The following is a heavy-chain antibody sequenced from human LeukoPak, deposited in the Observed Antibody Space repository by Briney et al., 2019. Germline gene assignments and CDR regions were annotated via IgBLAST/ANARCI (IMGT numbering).Heavy chain of an antibody. D-gene: IGHD6-19*01. CDR1: GYTFTSYG. Sequence: GASVKVSCKASGYTFTSYGISWVRQAPGQGLEWMGWISAYNGNTNYAQKLQGRVTMTTDTSTSTAYMELRSLRSDDTAVYYCAKRYSSFFYYYYGMDVWGQGTTVTVSS. CDR3: AKRYSSFFYYYYGMDV. J-gene: IGHJ6*02. V-gene: IGHV1-18*01. CDR2: ISAYNGNT.